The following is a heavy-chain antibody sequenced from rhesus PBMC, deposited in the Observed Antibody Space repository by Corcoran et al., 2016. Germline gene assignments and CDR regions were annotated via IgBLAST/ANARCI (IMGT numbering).Heavy chain of an antibody. Sequence: QLQLQESGPGLVKPSETLSVTCAVSGGSISSSYWSWIRQAPGKGLEWIGYIYGSGSSTNYNPALKSQVTLSVDTSKNQLSLKLSSVTTADTAVYYCARGSSGHFDYWGQGVLVTVSS. D-gene: IGHD6-31*01. CDR2: IYGSGSST. CDR1: GGSISSSY. V-gene: IGHV4-169*01. J-gene: IGHJ4*01. CDR3: ARGSSGHFDY.